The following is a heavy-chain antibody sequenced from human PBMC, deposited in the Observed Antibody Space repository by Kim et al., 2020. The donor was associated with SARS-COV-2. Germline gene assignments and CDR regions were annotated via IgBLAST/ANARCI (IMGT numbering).Heavy chain of an antibody. Sequence: ASVKVSCKASVYTFTPSAITWVRQAPGQGLEWMGWISTNTGNPTYAQGFTGRFVFSLDTSVSTAYLQISSLKADDTAVYYCARAFYDTMSVSVDWGQGTLVTVST. CDR3: ARAFYDTMSVSVD. V-gene: IGHV7-4-1*02. CDR2: ISTNTGNP. D-gene: IGHD3-10*02. CDR1: VYTFTPSA. J-gene: IGHJ4*02.